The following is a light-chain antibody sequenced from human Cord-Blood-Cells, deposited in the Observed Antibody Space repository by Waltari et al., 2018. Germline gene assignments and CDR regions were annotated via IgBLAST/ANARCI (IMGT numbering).Light chain of an antibody. V-gene: IGKV3-15*01. CDR2: GAS. J-gene: IGKJ2*03. Sequence: EIVMTQPPPILPVSPGERATLSCRTSQSVSSYLAWYQQKPGQAPRLLIYGASTRATATPARCSGSEGGTEFNLTLSHLQSADFAFDSCQQYNNGPTMYRFGQRTKLEIK. CDR1: QSVSSY. CDR3: QQYNNGPTMYR.